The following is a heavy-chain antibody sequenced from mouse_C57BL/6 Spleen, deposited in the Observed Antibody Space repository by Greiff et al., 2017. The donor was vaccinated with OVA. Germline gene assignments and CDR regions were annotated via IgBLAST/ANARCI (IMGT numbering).Heavy chain of an antibody. V-gene: IGHV7-3*01. D-gene: IGHD1-3*01. J-gene: IGHJ4*01. Sequence: EVQLQESGGGLVQPGGSLSLSCAASGFTFTDYYMSWVRQPPGKALEWLGFIRNKANGYTTEYSASVKGRFTISRDNSQSILYLQMNALRADDSATYYCARWAHDYAMDYWGQGTSVTVSS. CDR3: ARWAHDYAMDY. CDR1: GFTFTDYY. CDR2: IRNKANGYTT.